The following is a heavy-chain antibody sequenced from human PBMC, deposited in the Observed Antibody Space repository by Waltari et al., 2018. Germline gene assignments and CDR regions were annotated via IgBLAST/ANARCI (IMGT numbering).Heavy chain of an antibody. Sequence: EVQLVESGGGLVKPGGSLRLSCVAYQFSISTYTMNWVRRAPGNGVEWDASIRSDSNYIHYADSGKGRFTISRDNAKNSLYLQMNSLRAEDTAVYYCATGGWGFYFDYWGQGTLVTVSS. CDR1: QFSISTYT. CDR3: ATGGWGFYFDY. D-gene: IGHD7-27*01. CDR2: IRSDSNYI. J-gene: IGHJ4*02. V-gene: IGHV3-21*01.